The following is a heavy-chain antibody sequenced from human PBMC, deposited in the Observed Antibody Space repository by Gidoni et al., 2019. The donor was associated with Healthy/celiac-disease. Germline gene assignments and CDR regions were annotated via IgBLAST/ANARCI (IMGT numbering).Heavy chain of an antibody. CDR3: ARELDY. V-gene: IGHV3-66*02. CDR2: ISSGGST. CDR1: GFTVSSHY. Sequence: EVQLGESGGGFVQPGGSLRLSCAASGFTVSSHYMSWVRQAPGKGLEWVSVISSGGSTYYANSVKGRFTISRDNSKNTLYLQMDRLRAEDTAVYYCARELDYWGQGTLVTVSS. D-gene: IGHD3-10*01. J-gene: IGHJ4*02.